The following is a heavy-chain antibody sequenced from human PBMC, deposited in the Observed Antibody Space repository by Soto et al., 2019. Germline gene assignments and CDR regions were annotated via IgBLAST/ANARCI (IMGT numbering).Heavy chain of an antibody. CDR3: AKGARSGWELLNYFDY. CDR2: ISGSGGST. Sequence: EVQLLESGGGLVQPGGSLRLSCAASGFTFSSYAMSWVRQAPGKGLEWVSAISGSGGSTYYADSVKGRFTISRDNSKNTLYLQMNSLRAEDTAVYYCAKGARSGWELLNYFDYWGQGTLVTVSS. D-gene: IGHD1-26*01. J-gene: IGHJ4*02. CDR1: GFTFSSYA. V-gene: IGHV3-23*01.